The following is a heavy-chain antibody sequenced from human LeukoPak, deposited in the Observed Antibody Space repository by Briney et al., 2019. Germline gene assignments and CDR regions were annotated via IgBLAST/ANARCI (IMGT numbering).Heavy chain of an antibody. CDR1: GFTFSSYE. CDR3: ASTNGGRYCSGGSCFHFDY. J-gene: IGHJ4*02. D-gene: IGHD2-15*01. Sequence: PGGSLRLSCAASGFTFSSYEMNWVRQAPGKGLEWVSYISSSGSTIYYADSVKGRFTISRDNAKNSLYLQMNSLRAEDTAVYYCASTNGGRYCSGGSCFHFDYWGQGTLVTVSS. V-gene: IGHV3-48*03. CDR2: ISSSGSTI.